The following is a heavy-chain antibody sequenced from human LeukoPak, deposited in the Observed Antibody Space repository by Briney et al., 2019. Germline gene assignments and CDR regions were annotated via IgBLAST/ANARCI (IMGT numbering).Heavy chain of an antibody. D-gene: IGHD3-10*01. CDR3: PRGYGSESHYGMAV. CDR1: GGSISSDGYS. J-gene: IGHJ6*04. Sequence: PSETLSLTCTVSGGSISSDGYSWIWLPQDQGQDLVWIGYNYYSGNAYYNPSLQSRVTISVDTTKNQFSLMLSPVSDAATAVHYCPRGYGSESHYGMAVPGEGTTVTVSP. V-gene: IGHV4-31*03. CDR2: NYYSGNA.